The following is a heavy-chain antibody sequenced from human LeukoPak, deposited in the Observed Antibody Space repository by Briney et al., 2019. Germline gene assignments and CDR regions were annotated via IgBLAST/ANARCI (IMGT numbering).Heavy chain of an antibody. V-gene: IGHV5-51*01. CDR1: GYSFTSYW. Sequence: HGESLKISCKGSGYSFTSYWIVWVRQMPGKGLEWMGIIYPGDSDTRYSPSFQGQVTISADKSISTAYLQWSSLKASDTAMYYCATLPIAGHRNFDYWGQGTLVTVSS. CDR2: IYPGDSDT. CDR3: ATLPIAGHRNFDY. J-gene: IGHJ4*02. D-gene: IGHD6-13*01.